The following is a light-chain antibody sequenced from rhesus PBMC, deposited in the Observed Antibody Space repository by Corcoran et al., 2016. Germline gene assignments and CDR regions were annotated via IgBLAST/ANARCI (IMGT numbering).Light chain of an antibody. CDR3: QQSSDFGT. CDR1: QSVESY. Sequence: EIVVTQSPATLSLSPGERATLSCRASQSVESYLAWYQQKPGQAPRLLIYGASSRATGISNRFNGSGSGTDFTLTISSLEPEYVGVYYCQQSSDFGTFGQGTKVEIK. CDR2: GAS. J-gene: IGKJ1*01. V-gene: IGKV3-24*04.